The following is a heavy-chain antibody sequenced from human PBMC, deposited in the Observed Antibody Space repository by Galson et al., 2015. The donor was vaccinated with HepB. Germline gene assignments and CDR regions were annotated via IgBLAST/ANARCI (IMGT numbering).Heavy chain of an antibody. J-gene: IGHJ6*02. V-gene: IGHV3-30*04. CDR1: EFTFSYYT. CDR3: ARDKVTERGGDYYGVDV. Sequence: SLRLSCAGSEFTFSYYTMHWVRQAPGKGLEWLSFMSYDGSSRYYADSVKGRFTVSRDDSKSTLYLQMNSLRDDDTAVYYCARDKVTERGGDYYGVDVWGQGTTVIVSS. D-gene: IGHD3-16*01. CDR2: MSYDGSSR.